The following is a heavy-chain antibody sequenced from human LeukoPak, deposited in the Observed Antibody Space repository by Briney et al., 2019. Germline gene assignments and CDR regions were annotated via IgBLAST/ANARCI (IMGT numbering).Heavy chain of an antibody. D-gene: IGHD3-22*01. CDR2: ISSSGIT. V-gene: IGHV4-4*09. CDR1: GGSISSYY. CDR3: ARRDSGGLIDY. Sequence: PSETLSLTCTVSGGSISSYYWSWIRQPPGKRLEWIGYISSSGITNYNPSLKSRVTISPDTSKNQFSLKLSSVTAADTAVYYYARRDSGGLIDYWGQGALVTVSS. J-gene: IGHJ4*02.